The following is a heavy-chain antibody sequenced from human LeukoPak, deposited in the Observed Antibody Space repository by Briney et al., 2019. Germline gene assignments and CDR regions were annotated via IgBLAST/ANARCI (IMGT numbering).Heavy chain of an antibody. CDR2: ISAYNGNT. J-gene: IGHJ5*02. D-gene: IGHD4-17*01. CDR3: ATEADDGTYGGWFDP. CDR1: GYTFTSYG. V-gene: IGHV1-18*01. Sequence: ASVKVSCKASGYTFTSYGISWVRQAPGQGLEWMGWISAYNGNTDYAQKLLGRVTMTTDTSTSTAYMELRSLRSDDTAMYYCATEADDGTYGGWFDPWGQGTQVTVSS.